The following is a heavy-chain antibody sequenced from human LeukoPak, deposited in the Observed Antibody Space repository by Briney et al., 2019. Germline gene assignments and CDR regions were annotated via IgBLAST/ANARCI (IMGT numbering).Heavy chain of an antibody. CDR3: ARERDYNPSFDY. CDR2: ISYDGSDK. CDR1: GFTFNTYA. D-gene: IGHD4-11*01. V-gene: IGHV3-30-3*01. Sequence: PGGSLRLSCAASGFTFNTYAMHWVRQAPGKGLEWVAGISYDGSDKYYADLLKGRFTISRDNSKNTLYLQMNSLRVEDTAVYYCARERDYNPSFDYWGQGTLVTVSS. J-gene: IGHJ4*02.